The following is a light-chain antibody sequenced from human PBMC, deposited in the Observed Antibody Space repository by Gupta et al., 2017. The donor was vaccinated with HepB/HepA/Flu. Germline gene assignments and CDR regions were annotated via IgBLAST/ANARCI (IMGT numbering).Light chain of an antibody. Sequence: QSALTQPASVSGSPGQSITISCTGTSSDVGGSNYVSWYQQHPHKASKLMIFDVSNRPSGVSNRFSGSKSGTTASLTISGLQAEDEADYYCSSYTSSSTLWVFGGGTKLTV. CDR3: SSYTSSSTLWV. V-gene: IGLV2-14*03. CDR2: DVS. CDR1: SSDVGGSNY. J-gene: IGLJ3*02.